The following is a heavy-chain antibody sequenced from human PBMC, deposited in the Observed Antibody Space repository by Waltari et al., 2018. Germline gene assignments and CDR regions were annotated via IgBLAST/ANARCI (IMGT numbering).Heavy chain of an antibody. V-gene: IGHV1-24*01. D-gene: IGHD6-6*01. CDR2: LDPEDGET. Sequence: QVQLVQSGAEVKKPGASVKVSCKVSGYTPTELSMHWVRQAPGKGLEWLGGLDPEDGETNYDQKFQGRVTMDEDTSTDTAYMERSSLRSEDTAVYYCATVGPYSSSSEGYFQHWGQGTLVTVSS. CDR1: GYTPTELS. CDR3: ATVGPYSSSSEGYFQH. J-gene: IGHJ1*01.